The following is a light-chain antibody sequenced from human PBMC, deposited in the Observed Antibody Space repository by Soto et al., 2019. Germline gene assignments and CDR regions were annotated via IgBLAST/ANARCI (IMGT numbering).Light chain of an antibody. CDR2: AAS. Sequence: DTKMTNTPSSLCPSAEERSSLTSPASQAISSYLAWYQQKPGRAPKLLIYAASTLQSGVPSRFSGSGSGTELTLTIAILQPEDFATYYCQVLNSFRSAFGHGTRLEIK. CDR3: QVLNSFRSA. J-gene: IGKJ5*01. V-gene: IGKV1-9*01. CDR1: QAISSY.